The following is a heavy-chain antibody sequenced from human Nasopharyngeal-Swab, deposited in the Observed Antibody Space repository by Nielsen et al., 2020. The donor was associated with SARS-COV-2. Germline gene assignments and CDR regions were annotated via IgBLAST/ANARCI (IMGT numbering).Heavy chain of an antibody. V-gene: IGHV3-7*03. Sequence: ETLSLTCTVSGGSISSSNYYWGWIRQPPGKGLEWVANIKHDGSQKYYVDSVKGRFSISRDNGKNSLDLQMNSLGVDDTAVYYCARDQIGTTMIREVLKRYYYGMDVWGQGTTVTVSS. J-gene: IGHJ6*02. CDR2: IKHDGSQK. CDR1: GGSISSSNYY. CDR3: ARDQIGTTMIREVLKRYYYGMDV. D-gene: IGHD3-10*01.